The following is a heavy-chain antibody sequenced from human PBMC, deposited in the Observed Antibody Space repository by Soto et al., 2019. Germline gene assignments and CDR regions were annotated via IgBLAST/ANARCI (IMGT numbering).Heavy chain of an antibody. CDR2: IYPADSDI. V-gene: IGHV5-51*01. CDR3: ARTRGYYPFDY. D-gene: IGHD3-22*01. J-gene: IGHJ4*02. Sequence: PGESLKISCKASGYSFSSYWIAWVRQMPGKGLEWMGIIYPADSDIRYSESSEGHVTISVDKSISTAYLQWSSLKASDTAMYYCARTRGYYPFDYWGQGTLVTVSS. CDR1: GYSFSSYW.